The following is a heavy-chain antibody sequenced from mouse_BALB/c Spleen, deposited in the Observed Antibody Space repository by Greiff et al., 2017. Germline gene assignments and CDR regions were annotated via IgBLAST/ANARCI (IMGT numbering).Heavy chain of an antibody. V-gene: IGHV5-12-2*01. CDR3: ARDYGSSYVYFDV. J-gene: IGHJ1*01. CDR2: ISNGGGST. CDR1: GFTFSSYT. D-gene: IGHD1-1*01. Sequence: EVHLVESGGGLVQPGGSLKLSCAASGFTFSSYTMSWVRQTPEKRLEWVAYISNGGGSTYYPDTVKGRFTISRDNAKNTLYLQMSSLKSEDTAMYYCARDYGSSYVYFDVWGAGTTVTVSS.